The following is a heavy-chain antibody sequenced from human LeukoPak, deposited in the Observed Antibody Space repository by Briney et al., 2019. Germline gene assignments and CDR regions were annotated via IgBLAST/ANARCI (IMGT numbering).Heavy chain of an antibody. Sequence: GGSLRLSCAASGFTFSDAWMHWVRQTPGKGLEWVGLIKRRTDGGTSNYAAPVKGRFAISRDDSEDTLFLQMDSLKSEDTGVYYCTTGYTSASHDGYWGQGTLVTVSS. CDR2: IKRRTDGGTS. CDR3: TTGYTSASHDGY. V-gene: IGHV3-15*07. J-gene: IGHJ4*02. CDR1: GFTFSDAW. D-gene: IGHD2-15*01.